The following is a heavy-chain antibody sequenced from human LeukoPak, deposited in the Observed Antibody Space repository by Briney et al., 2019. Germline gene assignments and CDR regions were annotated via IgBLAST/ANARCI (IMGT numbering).Heavy chain of an antibody. CDR1: GGSFSGYY. Sequence: SETLSLTCAVYGGSFSGYYWSWIRQPPGKGLEWIGEINHSGSTNYNPSLKSRVTISVDTSKNQFSLKLSSVTAADTAVYYCARVRTYYDFWSGASGFDYWGRGTLVTVSS. D-gene: IGHD3-3*01. J-gene: IGHJ4*02. CDR2: INHSGST. V-gene: IGHV4-34*01. CDR3: ARVRTYYDFWSGASGFDY.